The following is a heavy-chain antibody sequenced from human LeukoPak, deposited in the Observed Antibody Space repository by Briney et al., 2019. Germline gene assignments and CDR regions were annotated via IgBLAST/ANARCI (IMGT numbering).Heavy chain of an antibody. CDR2: INEDRSVQ. Sequence: GGSLRLSCAASGFIISDYWVNWVRQVPGRGRECGANINEDRSVQDYVDSVRGRFTTSRDNAKNSVYLQMNSLRVEDTAVYYCASRESSMARSHWGQGTLVTVSS. J-gene: IGHJ4*02. CDR1: GFIISDYW. V-gene: IGHV3-7*01. CDR3: ASRESSMARSH. D-gene: IGHD3-10*01.